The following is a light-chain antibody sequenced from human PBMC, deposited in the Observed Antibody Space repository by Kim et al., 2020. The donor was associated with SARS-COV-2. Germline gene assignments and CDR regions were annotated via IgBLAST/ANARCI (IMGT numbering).Light chain of an antibody. V-gene: IGLV3-19*01. CDR1: SLRSYY. CDR3: NSRDSSGPVV. CDR2: GKN. J-gene: IGLJ2*01. Sequence: SSELTQDPAVSVALGQTVRITCQGDSLRSYYASWYQQKPGQAPVLVIYGKNNRPSGIPDRFSGSNSGNTASLTITGAQAEDEADYYCNSRDSSGPVVFGGGTKLTVL.